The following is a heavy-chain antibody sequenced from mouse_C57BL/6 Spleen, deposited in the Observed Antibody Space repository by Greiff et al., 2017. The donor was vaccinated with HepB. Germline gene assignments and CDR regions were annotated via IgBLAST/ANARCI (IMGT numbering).Heavy chain of an antibody. CDR2: ISDGGSYT. CDR1: GFTFSSYA. J-gene: IGHJ3*01. Sequence: EVQLVESGGGLVKPGGSLKLSCAASGFTFSSYAMSWVRQTPEKRLEWVATISDGGSYTYYPDNVKGRFTISRDNAKNNLYLQMSHLKSEDTAMYYCARDYGSSDAWFAYWGQGTLVTVAA. CDR3: ARDYGSSDAWFAY. V-gene: IGHV5-4*01. D-gene: IGHD1-1*01.